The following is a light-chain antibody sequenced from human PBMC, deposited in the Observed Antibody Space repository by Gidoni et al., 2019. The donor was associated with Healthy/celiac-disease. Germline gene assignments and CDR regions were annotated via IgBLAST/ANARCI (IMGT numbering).Light chain of an antibody. Sequence: QWTQAPSSLSASVGDRVTITCRASQGISSALAWYKQKPGKAPNLLIYDASSLESGVPSSFSGSGSGTDFTLTISSLQPEDFATYYCQQFNSYPRSFGQGTKLEIK. J-gene: IGKJ2*04. CDR2: DAS. CDR3: QQFNSYPRS. CDR1: QGISSA. V-gene: IGKV1-13*02.